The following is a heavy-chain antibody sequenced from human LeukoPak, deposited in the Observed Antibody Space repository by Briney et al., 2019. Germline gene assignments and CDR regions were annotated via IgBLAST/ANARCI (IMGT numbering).Heavy chain of an antibody. CDR3: ARAIYYYDSSGYSRRYFQH. J-gene: IGHJ1*01. V-gene: IGHV4-59*01. D-gene: IGHD3-22*01. CDR1: GGSISSYY. CDR2: IYYSGST. Sequence: PSETLSLTCTVSGGSISSYYWSWIRQPPGKGLEWIGYIYYSGSTNYNPSLKGRVTISVDTSKNQFSLKLSSVTAADTAVYYCARAIYYYDSSGYSRRYFQHWGQGTLVTVSS.